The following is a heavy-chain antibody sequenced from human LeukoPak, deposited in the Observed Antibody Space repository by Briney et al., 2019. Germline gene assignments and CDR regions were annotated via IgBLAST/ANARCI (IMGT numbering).Heavy chain of an antibody. CDR1: GFTFSAYT. D-gene: IGHD3-9*01. Sequence: GGSLRLSCVASGFTFSAYTMHWVRQAPGKALEWVSSINSGNNYIYYADSVKGRFTISRDNAKNSLFLQMNSLRADDTAVYSCARVLLGMSAFDLWGQGTMVSVSS. V-gene: IGHV3-21*06. J-gene: IGHJ3*01. CDR2: INSGNNYI. CDR3: ARVLLGMSAFDL.